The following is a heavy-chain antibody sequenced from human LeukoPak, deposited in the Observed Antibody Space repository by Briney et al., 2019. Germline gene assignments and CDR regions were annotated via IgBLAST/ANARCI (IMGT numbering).Heavy chain of an antibody. Sequence: ASVKVSCKVSGYTLIELSLHWVRQAPGRGGEWVGGFDPEDGETLYAQKLQGRGTMTEETSPDTAYMQLSRLRSADTDVDYCATAAGFGEFYYFDDWGQGTLVTVSS. J-gene: IGHJ4*02. CDR2: FDPEDGET. V-gene: IGHV1-24*01. CDR3: ATAAGFGEFYYFDD. CDR1: GYTLIELS. D-gene: IGHD3-10*01.